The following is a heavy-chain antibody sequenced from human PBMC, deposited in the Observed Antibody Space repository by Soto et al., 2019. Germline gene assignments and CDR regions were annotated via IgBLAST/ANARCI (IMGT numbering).Heavy chain of an antibody. CDR3: VRVGYAYGNDP. CDR1: GFTFSDYY. V-gene: IGHV3-11*01. D-gene: IGHD3-10*01. J-gene: IGHJ5*02. Sequence: QVQLVESGGGLVKPGGSLRLSCAASGFTFSDYYMSWIRQAPGKGLEWVSYISPSGGTIYYADSVKGRFTLSRDNAKNSLYLQMNSLRAEDTAIYHCVRVGYAYGNDPWGQGTLVAVSS. CDR2: ISPSGGTI.